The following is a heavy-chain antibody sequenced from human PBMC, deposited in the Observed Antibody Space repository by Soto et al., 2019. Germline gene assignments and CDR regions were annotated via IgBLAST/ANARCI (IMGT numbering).Heavy chain of an antibody. CDR2: IYYSGST. CDR1: GGSISSSIDY. J-gene: IGHJ4*02. D-gene: IGHD3-9*01. V-gene: IGHV4-39*01. Sequence: SETLSLTCTVSGGSISSSIDYLGWIRQPPGKGLEWIGSIYYSGSTYYNPSLKSRATISVDTSKNQFSLRLSSVTAADTAVYYCARLEYYDILTGYYRTHYFDYWGQGTLVTVSS. CDR3: ARLEYYDILTGYYRTHYFDY.